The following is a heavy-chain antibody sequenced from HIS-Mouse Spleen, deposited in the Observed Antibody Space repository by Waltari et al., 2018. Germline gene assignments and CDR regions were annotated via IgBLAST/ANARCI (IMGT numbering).Heavy chain of an antibody. CDR3: ARALTGVLIGAYYFDY. CDR2: IKQDGSEK. V-gene: IGHV3-7*01. D-gene: IGHD7-27*01. Sequence: EVQLVESGGGLVQPGGSLRLSCAASGFTFSSYWMSWVRQAPGKGLEWVANIKQDGSEKYYVDSVKGRFTISRDNAKNSLYLQMNSLRAEDTAVYYCARALTGVLIGAYYFDYWGQGTLVTVSS. CDR1: GFTFSSYW. J-gene: IGHJ4*02.